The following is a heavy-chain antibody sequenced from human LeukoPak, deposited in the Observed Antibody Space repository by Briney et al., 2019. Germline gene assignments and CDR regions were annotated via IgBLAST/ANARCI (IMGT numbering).Heavy chain of an antibody. CDR3: ARAQGGYSYGSFDY. J-gene: IGHJ4*02. CDR2: IYYSGST. CDR1: GGSISSYY. Sequence: PETLSLTCTVSGGSISSYYWSWIRQPPGKGLEWIGYIYYSGSTNYNPSLKSRVTISVDTSKNQFSLKLSSVTAADTAVYYCARAQGGYSYGSFDYWGQGTLVTVSS. V-gene: IGHV4-59*01. D-gene: IGHD5-18*01.